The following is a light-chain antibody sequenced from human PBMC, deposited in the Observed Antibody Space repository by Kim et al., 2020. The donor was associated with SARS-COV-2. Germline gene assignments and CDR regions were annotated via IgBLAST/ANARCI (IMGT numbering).Light chain of an antibody. V-gene: IGKV1-5*01. CDR2: AAS. CDR3: QHYHHYWT. Sequence: SSSVGSVATTSCRASHSISSWLSCYQQTPGKVPKLLIYAASSLEGGVPSRFSGSGSGTEFTLTISLLQSDVFATYYCQHYHHYWTFGQGTKVDIK. CDR1: HSISSW. J-gene: IGKJ1*01.